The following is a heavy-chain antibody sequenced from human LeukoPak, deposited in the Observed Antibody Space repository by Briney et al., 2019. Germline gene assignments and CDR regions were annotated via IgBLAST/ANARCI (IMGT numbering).Heavy chain of an antibody. J-gene: IGHJ6*03. CDR2: IHYSGST. CDR3: ARTTMVRGTYYMDV. Sequence: SETLSLTCTVSGGSINSYYWSWIRQPPGKGLQWIGCIHYSGSTNYNPSLRSRVTISVDTSKNQFSLKLSSVTAADTAVYYCARTTMVRGTYYMDVWGKGTTVTISS. CDR1: GGSINSYY. D-gene: IGHD3-10*01. V-gene: IGHV4-59*01.